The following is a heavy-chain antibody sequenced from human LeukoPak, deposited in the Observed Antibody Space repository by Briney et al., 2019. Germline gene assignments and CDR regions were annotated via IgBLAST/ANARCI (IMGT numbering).Heavy chain of an antibody. CDR2: INPNSGGT. J-gene: IGHJ4*02. D-gene: IGHD1-14*01. CDR1: GGTFSSYA. Sequence: ASVKVSCKASGGTFSSYAISWVRQAPGQGLEWMGCINPNSGGTNYAQKFQGRVTMTRDTSISTAYMELSRLRSDDTAVYYCASSENYFDYWGQGTLVTVSS. CDR3: ASSENYFDY. V-gene: IGHV1-2*02.